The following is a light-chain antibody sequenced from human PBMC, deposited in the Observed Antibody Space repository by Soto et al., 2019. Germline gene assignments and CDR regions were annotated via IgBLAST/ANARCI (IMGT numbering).Light chain of an antibody. CDR2: AAS. CDR3: QPSYSTPYT. V-gene: IGKV1-39*01. CDR1: QSISSY. J-gene: IGKJ2*01. Sequence: DIQMTQSPSSLSASVGDRVTITCRASQSISSYLNWYQQKPGKAPKLLIYAASSLQSGVPSRFSGSGSVTDLTLTISSLQPEDFATYYCQPSYSTPYTFGQGTKLEI.